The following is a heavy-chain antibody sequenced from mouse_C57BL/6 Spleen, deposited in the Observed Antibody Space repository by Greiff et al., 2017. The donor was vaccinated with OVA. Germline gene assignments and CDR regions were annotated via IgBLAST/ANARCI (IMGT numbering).Heavy chain of an antibody. CDR2: LNPGSGGP. CDR3: ARSGDSGGCDY. D-gene: IGHD3-1*01. J-gene: IGHJ2*01. Sequence: VKLQESGAELVRPGTSVKVSCKASGYAFTNYSIEWVKQRPGQGLEWIGVLNPGSGGPYYNEQFKGKAILTAAKSSSTAYMQLSSLTSEDSAVYCCARSGDSGGCDYWGQGTTLTVSS. CDR1: GYAFTNYS. V-gene: IGHV1-54*01.